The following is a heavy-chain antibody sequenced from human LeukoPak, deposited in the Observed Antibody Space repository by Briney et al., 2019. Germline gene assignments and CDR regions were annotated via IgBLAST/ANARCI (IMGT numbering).Heavy chain of an antibody. CDR2: IKSKTDGGTT. CDR3: AKRYGSGSYYLYYFDY. Sequence: PGGSLRLSCAASGFTFSNAWMSWVRQAPGKGLEWVGRIKSKTDGGTTDYAAPVKGRFSISRDDSKNTVSLQMDSLKIEDTAVYYCAKRYGSGSYYLYYFDYWGQGTLVTVSS. CDR1: GFTFSNAW. J-gene: IGHJ4*02. D-gene: IGHD3-10*01. V-gene: IGHV3-15*01.